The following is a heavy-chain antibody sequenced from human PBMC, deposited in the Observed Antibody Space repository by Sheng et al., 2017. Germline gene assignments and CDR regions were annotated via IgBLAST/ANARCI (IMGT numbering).Heavy chain of an antibody. D-gene: IGHD1-1*01. CDR1: GFTVSTSY. Sequence: EVQLVESGGGLIQPGGSLRLSCAASGFTVSTSYMSWVRQAPGKGLEWVSVIYSGGSSSYADSVKGRFTISRDTSKNTLYLHMNSLRAEDTAVYYCASLNTILDYWGQGTLVTVSS. CDR2: IYSGGSS. J-gene: IGHJ4*02. V-gene: IGHV3-53*01. CDR3: ASLNTILDY.